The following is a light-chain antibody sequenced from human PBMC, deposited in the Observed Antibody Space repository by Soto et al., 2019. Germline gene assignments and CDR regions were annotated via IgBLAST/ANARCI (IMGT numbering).Light chain of an antibody. Sequence: DIVMTQSPATLSVSPGERATLSCRASQSVRSNLAWYQQKPGQAPRLLISGASTRATGVPARFSGSGSGTEFTLTISSLQSEDFAVYYCQQYNNWPPLTFGGGTKVEIK. CDR1: QSVRSN. J-gene: IGKJ4*01. CDR3: QQYNNWPPLT. CDR2: GAS. V-gene: IGKV3-15*01.